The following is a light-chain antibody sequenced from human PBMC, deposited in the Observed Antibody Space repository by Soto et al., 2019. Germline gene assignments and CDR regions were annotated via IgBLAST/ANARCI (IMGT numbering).Light chain of an antibody. CDR1: QSVSSD. J-gene: IGKJ1*01. Sequence: EIVLTQSPGTLSLSPGERATLSCRASQSVSSDLAWYHQKPGQAPRLLIYSASTRATGIPARFSGSGSGTEFTLTINSLQSEDFAVYYCQQYNNWPRTFGQGTKVEVK. CDR3: QQYNNWPRT. V-gene: IGKV3-15*01. CDR2: SAS.